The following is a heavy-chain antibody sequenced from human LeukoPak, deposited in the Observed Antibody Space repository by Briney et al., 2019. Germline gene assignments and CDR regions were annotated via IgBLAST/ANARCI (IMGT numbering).Heavy chain of an antibody. Sequence: ASVKVSCKASGYTFTGYYMHWVRQAPGQGLEWMGWINPNSGGTNYAQKFQGRVTITTDESTSTAYMELSSLRSEDTAVYYCAREVGYIGYCSSTSCYNYYYMDVWGKGTTVTVSS. D-gene: IGHD2-2*02. V-gene: IGHV1-2*02. CDR3: AREVGYIGYCSSTSCYNYYYMDV. J-gene: IGHJ6*03. CDR2: INPNSGGT. CDR1: GYTFTGYY.